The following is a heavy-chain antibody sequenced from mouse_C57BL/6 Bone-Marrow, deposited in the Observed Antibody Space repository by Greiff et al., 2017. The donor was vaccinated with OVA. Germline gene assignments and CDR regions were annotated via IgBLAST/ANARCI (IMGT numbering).Heavy chain of an antibody. V-gene: IGHV1-19*01. CDR1: GYTFTDYY. J-gene: IGHJ2*01. Sequence: EVQLQQSGPVLVKPGASVKMSCKASGYTFTDYYMNWVKQSHGKSLEWIGVINPYNGGTSYNQKFKGKATLTVDQSSSTAYMELNSLTSEDSAVYYCARSLYYGSSRDYWGQGTTLTVSS. CDR2: INPYNGGT. CDR3: ARSLYYGSSRDY. D-gene: IGHD1-1*01.